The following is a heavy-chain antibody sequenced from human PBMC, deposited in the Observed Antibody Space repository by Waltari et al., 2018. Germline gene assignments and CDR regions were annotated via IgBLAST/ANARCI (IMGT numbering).Heavy chain of an antibody. CDR3: ARGGPYYYDSSGYWVIDYFDY. Sequence: QVQLVQSGAEVKKPGSSVKVSCKASGGTFSSYAISWVRQAPGQGLAWMGGIIPIFGTANYAQKFQGRVTITTDESTSTAYMELSSLRSEDTAVYYCARGGPYYYDSSGYWVIDYFDYWGQGTLVTVSS. CDR1: GGTFSSYA. J-gene: IGHJ4*02. V-gene: IGHV1-69*05. D-gene: IGHD3-22*01. CDR2: IIPIFGTA.